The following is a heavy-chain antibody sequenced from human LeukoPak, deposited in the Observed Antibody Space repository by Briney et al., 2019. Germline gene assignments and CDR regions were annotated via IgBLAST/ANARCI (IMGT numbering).Heavy chain of an antibody. J-gene: IGHJ4*02. Sequence: SLRLSCAASGFTFDDYAMHWVRQAPGKGLEWVSGISWNSGSIGYADSVKGRFTISRDNAKNSLYLQMNSLRAEDTALYYCAKEGGYSYGHFDYWGQGTQVTVSS. D-gene: IGHD5-18*01. CDR2: ISWNSGSI. V-gene: IGHV3-9*01. CDR1: GFTFDDYA. CDR3: AKEGGYSYGHFDY.